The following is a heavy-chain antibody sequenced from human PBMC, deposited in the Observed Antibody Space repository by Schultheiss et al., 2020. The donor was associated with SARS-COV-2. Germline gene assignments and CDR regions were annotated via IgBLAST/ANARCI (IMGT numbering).Heavy chain of an antibody. V-gene: IGHV4-39*01. CDR1: GGSISSGSYY. J-gene: IGHJ3*02. CDR2: IYYSGST. CDR3: ASVTLGYCSGGSCYVDAFDI. D-gene: IGHD2-15*01. Sequence: SETLSLTCTVSGGSISSGSYYWSWIRQPAGKGLEWIGRIYYSGSTYYNPSLKSRVTISVDTSKNQFSLKLSSVTAADTAVYFCASVTLGYCSGGSCYVDAFDIWGQGTMVTVSS.